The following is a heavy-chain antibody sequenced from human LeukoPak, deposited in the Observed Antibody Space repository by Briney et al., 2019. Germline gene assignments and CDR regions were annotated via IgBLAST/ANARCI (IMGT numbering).Heavy chain of an antibody. D-gene: IGHD5-18*01. CDR3: ARIRGYSYGYQAFDI. V-gene: IGHV3-48*04. J-gene: IGHJ3*02. CDR2: ISSSGSTI. CDR1: GITFSSYG. Sequence: GGTLRLSCAASGITFSSYGMSWVRQAPGKGLEWVSYISSSGSTIYYADSVKGRFTISRDNAKNSLYLQMNSLRAEDTAVYYCARIRGYSYGYQAFDIWGQGTMVTVSS.